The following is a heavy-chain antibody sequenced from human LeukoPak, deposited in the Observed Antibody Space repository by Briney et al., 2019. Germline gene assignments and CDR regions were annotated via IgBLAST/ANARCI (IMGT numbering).Heavy chain of an antibody. Sequence: SETLSLTCAVYGGSFSGYYWSWIRQPPGKGLEWIGEINHSGGTNYNPSLKSRVTISVDTSKNQFSLKLSSVTAADTAVYYCARGAQLRFLEWLLGDYFDYWGQGTLVTVSS. CDR2: INHSGGT. J-gene: IGHJ4*02. CDR3: ARGAQLRFLEWLLGDYFDY. D-gene: IGHD3-3*01. V-gene: IGHV4-34*01. CDR1: GGSFSGYY.